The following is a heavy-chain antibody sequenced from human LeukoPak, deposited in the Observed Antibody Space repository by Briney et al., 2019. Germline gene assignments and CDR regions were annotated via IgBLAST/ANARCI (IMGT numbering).Heavy chain of an antibody. Sequence: GGSLRLSCEGSGFTFSNYGMNWVRQAPGKGLEWVAVISYDGINEYYVDSVKGRFTISRDNSKNSLYLQMESLTIEDTAVYYCATGRVDYGDYGVVKHWGQGTLVTVSS. CDR1: GFTFSNYG. D-gene: IGHD4-17*01. CDR2: ISYDGINE. J-gene: IGHJ1*01. CDR3: ATGRVDYGDYGVVKH. V-gene: IGHV3-30*03.